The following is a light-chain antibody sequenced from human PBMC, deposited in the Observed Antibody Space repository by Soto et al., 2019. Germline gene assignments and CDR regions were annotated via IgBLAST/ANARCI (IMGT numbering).Light chain of an antibody. CDR1: SSDVGGYNY. CDR3: SSYTSSSTPRYV. V-gene: IGLV2-14*01. Sequence: QSALTQPASVSGSPGQSITISCTGTSSDVGGYNYVSWYQQHPGKAPKLMIYDVSNRPSGVSNRFSGSKSGNTASLTISGLQADDEADYYCSSYTSSSTPRYVFGTGTKLTVL. CDR2: DVS. J-gene: IGLJ1*01.